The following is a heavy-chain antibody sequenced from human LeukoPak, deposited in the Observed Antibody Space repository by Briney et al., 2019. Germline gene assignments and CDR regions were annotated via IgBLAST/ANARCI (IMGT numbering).Heavy chain of an antibody. J-gene: IGHJ4*02. CDR1: GFTFSRYD. Sequence: PGGSLRLSCAASGFTFSRYDMSWVRQAPGKGLEWVSAISGSGGSTYYADSVKGRFTISRDNSKNTLYLQMNSLRAEDTAVYYCARLSARRITMVRGVIITGIDYWGQGTLVTVSS. V-gene: IGHV3-23*01. D-gene: IGHD3-10*01. CDR3: ARLSARRITMVRGVIITGIDY. CDR2: ISGSGGST.